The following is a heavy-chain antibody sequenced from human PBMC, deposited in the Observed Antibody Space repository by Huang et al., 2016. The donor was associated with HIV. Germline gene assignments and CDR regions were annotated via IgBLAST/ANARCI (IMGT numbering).Heavy chain of an antibody. V-gene: IGHV3-23*01. CDR3: AKDRGHDFWSGYYRAGYYFDY. CDR1: GFTFSNYA. D-gene: IGHD3-3*01. Sequence: EVQLLQSGGGFVQPGGSLRLSCAASGFTFSNYAMSWVRQAPGKGLEWVSVISGSGGSTFYADSVKGRFTISRDKSKNTLYLPMNSLRAEDTAVYYCAKDRGHDFWSGYYRAGYYFDYWGQGTLVTVSS. CDR2: ISGSGGST. J-gene: IGHJ4*02.